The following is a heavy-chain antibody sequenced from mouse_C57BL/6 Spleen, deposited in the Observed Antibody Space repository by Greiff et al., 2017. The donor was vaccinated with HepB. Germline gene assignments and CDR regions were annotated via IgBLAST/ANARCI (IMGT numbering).Heavy chain of an antibody. V-gene: IGHV1-52*01. CDR2: IDPSDSET. CDR3: AIITTVVATRFDY. D-gene: IGHD1-1*01. CDR1: GYTFTSYW. J-gene: IGHJ2*01. Sequence: QVQLQQPGAELVRPGSSVKLSCKASGYTFTSYWMHWVKQRPIQGLEWIGNIDPSDSETHYNQKFKDKATLTVDKSSSTAYMQLSRLTSEDSAVYYCAIITTVVATRFDYWGQGTTLTVSS.